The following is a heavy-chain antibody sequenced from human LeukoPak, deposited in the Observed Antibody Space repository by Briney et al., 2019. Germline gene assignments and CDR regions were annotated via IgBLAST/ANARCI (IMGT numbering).Heavy chain of an antibody. J-gene: IGHJ4*02. D-gene: IGHD3-10*01. CDR3: ASMVRGVIESDY. CDR1: GGSISSSSYY. V-gene: IGHV4-39*01. CDR2: IYYSGST. Sequence: SETLSLTCTVSGGSISSSSYYWGWIRQPPGKGLEWIGSIYYSGSTYYNPSLKSRVTISVDTSKNQFSLKLSSVTAADTAVYYCASMVRGVIESDYWGQGTLVTVPS.